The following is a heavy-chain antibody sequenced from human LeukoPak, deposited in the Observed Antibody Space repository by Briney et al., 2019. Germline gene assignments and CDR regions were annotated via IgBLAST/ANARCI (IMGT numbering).Heavy chain of an antibody. CDR2: ISGSGGSA. CDR1: GFTFSTYT. V-gene: IGHV3-23*01. D-gene: IGHD3-22*01. J-gene: IGHJ4*02. Sequence: PGGSLRLSCAASGFTFSTYTMNWVRQAPGKGLEWVSGISGSGGSASYADSVKGRFTISRDNSKNTLYLQMNGLRAEDTAVYYCAKDRMNYYDSSGYYSRYYFDYWGQGTLVTVSS. CDR3: AKDRMNYYDSSGYYSRYYFDY.